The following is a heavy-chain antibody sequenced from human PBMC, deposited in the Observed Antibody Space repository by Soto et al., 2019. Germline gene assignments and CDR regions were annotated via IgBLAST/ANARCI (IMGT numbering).Heavy chain of an antibody. Sequence: QVQLQESGPGLVKPSQTLSLTCTVSGGSISSGGYYWSWIRQHPGKGLEWIGYIYYSGSTYYNPSLKSRVTIAVYTSENRFSLKLGSVTAADTAVYYCARGNFDGGSVTYNWFAPWCQGTLVTVSS. CDR3: ARGNFDGGSVTYNWFAP. J-gene: IGHJ5*02. CDR2: IYYSGST. D-gene: IGHD4-17*01. V-gene: IGHV4-31*03. CDR1: GGSISSGGYY.